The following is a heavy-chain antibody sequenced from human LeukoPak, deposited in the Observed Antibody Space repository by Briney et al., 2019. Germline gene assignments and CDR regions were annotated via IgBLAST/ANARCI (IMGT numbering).Heavy chain of an antibody. CDR1: GFTFSSYA. J-gene: IGHJ4*02. D-gene: IGHD3-10*01. V-gene: IGHV3-30-3*01. CDR3: ARNLGVAGDY. Sequence: GRSLRLSCAASGFTFSSYAMHWVRQAPGKGLEWVAVISYDGSNKYYADSVKGRFTISRDNSKNTLYLQMNSLRAEDTAVYYCARNLGVAGDYWGQGTLVTVS. CDR2: ISYDGSNK.